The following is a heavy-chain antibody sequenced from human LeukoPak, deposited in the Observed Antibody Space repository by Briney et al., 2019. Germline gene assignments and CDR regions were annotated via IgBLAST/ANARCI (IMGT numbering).Heavy chain of an antibody. CDR2: ISWNIGRI. D-gene: IGHD2-15*01. CDR1: GFTFDDYA. J-gene: IGHJ3*02. Sequence: GRSLRLSCAASGFTFDDYAMHWVRQAPGKGLEWGSGISWNIGRIGYADSVKGRFTISRDNAKNDLYLKMNSLRAEETALYYCAKDRALGWFTHNDAFDIWGQGTMVTVSS. CDR3: AKDRALGWFTHNDAFDI. V-gene: IGHV3-9*01.